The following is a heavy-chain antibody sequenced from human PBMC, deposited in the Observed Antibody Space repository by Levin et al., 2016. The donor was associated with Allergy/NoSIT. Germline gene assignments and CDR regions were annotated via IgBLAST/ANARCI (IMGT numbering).Heavy chain of an antibody. J-gene: IGHJ6*02. CDR1: GFTFSNAW. CDR2: IKSKTDGGTT. D-gene: IGHD1-26*01. V-gene: IGHV3-15*01. CDR3: TTGTVGYYYYGMDV. Sequence: GESLKISCAASGFTFSNAWMSWVRQAPGKGLEWVGRIKSKTDGGTTDYAAPVKGRFTISRDDSKNTLYLQMNSLKTEDTAVYYCTTGTVGYYYYGMDVWGQGTTVTVSS.